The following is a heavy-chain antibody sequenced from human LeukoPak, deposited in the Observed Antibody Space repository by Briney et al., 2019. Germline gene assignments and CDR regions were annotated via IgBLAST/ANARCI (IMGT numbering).Heavy chain of an antibody. V-gene: IGHV1-69*05. J-gene: IGHJ4*02. CDR3: ARYTGTIPDY. CDR1: GGTFSSYA. D-gene: IGHD1-7*01. CDR2: IIPIFGTA. Sequence: ASVKVSCKASGGTFSSYAISWVRQAPGQGLEWMGGIIPIFGTANYAQKLQGRVTMTTDTSTSTAYMELRSLRSDDTAVYYRARYTGTIPDYWGQGTLVTVSS.